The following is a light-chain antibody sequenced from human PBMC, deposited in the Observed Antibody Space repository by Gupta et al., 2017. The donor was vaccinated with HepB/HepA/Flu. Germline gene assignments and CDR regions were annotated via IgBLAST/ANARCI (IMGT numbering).Light chain of an antibody. CDR3: CSYGGSSNYVV. Sequence: QSALTQPASVSGSPGQSITISCPGTSSDVGSHNLVSWYQQHPGKAPKLMIYEVTKRPSGVSNRFSGSKSGNTASLTISGLQAEDEADYYCCSYGGSSNYVVFGGGTKLTVL. CDR1: SSDVGSHNL. V-gene: IGLV2-23*02. CDR2: EVT. J-gene: IGLJ2*01.